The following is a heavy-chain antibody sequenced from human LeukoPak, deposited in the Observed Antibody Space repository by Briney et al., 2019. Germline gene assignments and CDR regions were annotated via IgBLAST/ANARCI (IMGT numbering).Heavy chain of an antibody. V-gene: IGHV4-4*02. CDR2: IYHSGNT. J-gene: IGHJ5*02. D-gene: IGHD6-13*01. Sequence: SGTLSLTCAVSSGSISTENWWSWVRQPPGKGLEWIGEIYHSGNTNYSPSFRSRVTISIDKSKNQFSLSLTSVTAADTAVYYCARDGEVLSSSWFWFDPWGQGTLVTVSS. CDR3: ARDGEVLSSSWFWFDP. CDR1: SGSISTENW.